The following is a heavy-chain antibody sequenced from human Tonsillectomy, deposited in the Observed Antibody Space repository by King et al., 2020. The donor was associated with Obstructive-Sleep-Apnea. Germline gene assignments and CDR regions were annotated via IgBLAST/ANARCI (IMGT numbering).Heavy chain of an antibody. CDR2: INIDGSST. CDR3: ARPMGEGIYDSSGYFDY. D-gene: IGHD3-22*01. V-gene: IGHV3-74*01. CDR1: GFTFSSYW. Sequence: VQLVESGGGLVQPGGSLRLSCAASGFTFSSYWMHWVRQAPGKGLVWVSRINIDGSSTSYADSVKGRFTISRDNAKNTLYLQMNSLRAEDTAVYYCARPMGEGIYDSSGYFDYWGQGTLVTVSS. J-gene: IGHJ4*02.